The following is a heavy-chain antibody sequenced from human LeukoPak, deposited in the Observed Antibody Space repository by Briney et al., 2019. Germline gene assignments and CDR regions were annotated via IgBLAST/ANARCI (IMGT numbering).Heavy chain of an antibody. Sequence: SETLSLTCTVSGGSSSSYYWSWVRQPPGKGPEWIGYISNSGSTYYNPSLKSRVTISVDTSKNQFSLKLSSVTAADTAVYYCAAGYCSGGSCYSHRKYYYYGMDVWGQGTTVTVS. D-gene: IGHD2-15*01. CDR3: AAGYCSGGSCYSHRKYYYYGMDV. CDR1: GGSSSSYY. J-gene: IGHJ6*02. V-gene: IGHV4-59*12. CDR2: ISNSGST.